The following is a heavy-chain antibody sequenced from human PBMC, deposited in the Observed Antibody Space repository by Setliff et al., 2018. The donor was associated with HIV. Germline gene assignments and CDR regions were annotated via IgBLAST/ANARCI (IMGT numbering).Heavy chain of an antibody. D-gene: IGHD2-21*01. J-gene: IGHJ5*01. Sequence: SETLSLTCTVSGGSIRSHYWNWIRQSPGKGLEWIGYIHYRGSTNYNPSLKSRVIISVDMSKNQFSLKLTSVTAADTAVYYCARDFEASYCGGDCYSGWLDSWGQGILVTVSS. CDR2: IHYRGST. V-gene: IGHV4-59*11. CDR1: GGSIRSHY. CDR3: ARDFEASYCGGDCYSGWLDS.